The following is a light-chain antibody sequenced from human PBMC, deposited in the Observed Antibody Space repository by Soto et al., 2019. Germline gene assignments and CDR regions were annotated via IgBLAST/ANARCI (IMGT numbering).Light chain of an antibody. Sequence: QTVVTQEPSLTVSPGGTVTLTWASSTGPVTSGYYPNWFQQKPGQAPRPLIYSTTNEHSWTPARFSGSLLGGKAALTLSGVLPEDEAEYYCLLYYGSPQPNWVFGGGTKLTVL. V-gene: IGLV7-43*01. J-gene: IGLJ3*02. CDR1: TGPVTSGYY. CDR2: STT. CDR3: LLYYGSPQPNWV.